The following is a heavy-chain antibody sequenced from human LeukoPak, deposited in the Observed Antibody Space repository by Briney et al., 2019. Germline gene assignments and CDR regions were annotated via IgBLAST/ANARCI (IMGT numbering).Heavy chain of an antibody. V-gene: IGHV1-69*13. D-gene: IGHD2-2*03. Sequence: SVKVSCKASGDTFSSYAISWVRQAPGKGLEWMGGIIPIFGTANYAQKFQGRVTITADESTSTAYMELSSLRSEDTAVYYCARRNGPEYGYCSSTSCTPGWFDPWGQGTLVTVSS. CDR1: GDTFSSYA. CDR2: IIPIFGTA. J-gene: IGHJ5*02. CDR3: ARRNGPEYGYCSSTSCTPGWFDP.